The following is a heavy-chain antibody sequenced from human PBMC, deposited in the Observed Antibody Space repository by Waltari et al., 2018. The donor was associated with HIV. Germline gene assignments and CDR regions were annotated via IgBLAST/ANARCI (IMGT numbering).Heavy chain of an antibody. CDR1: GGSMRSGGYY. CDR3: ARGSRGSGSYY. J-gene: IGHJ4*02. Sequence: QVQLQESGPGLVKPSQTLSLTCTVSGGSMRSGGYYWRWIRQHPGQGLEWIGYIYYSGSTYYNQSLMSRGTISVDTSKNQFSLKLGSVTAADTAVYYCARGSRGSGSYYWGQGTLVTVSS. D-gene: IGHD3-10*01. V-gene: IGHV4-31*03. CDR2: IYYSGST.